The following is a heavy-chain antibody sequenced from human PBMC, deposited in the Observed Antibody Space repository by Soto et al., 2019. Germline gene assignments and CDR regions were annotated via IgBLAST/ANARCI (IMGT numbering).Heavy chain of an antibody. CDR1: GFTFSTYA. V-gene: IGHV3-64*01. D-gene: IGHD1-26*01. CDR3: AKWVRIVGATGRYYYGMDA. Sequence: GGSLRLSCATSGFTFSTYAMHWVRQAPGKGLEYVSAISSNGRSTYYANSVKGRFTISRDNSKNTLYLQMNSLRAEDTAVYYCAKWVRIVGATGRYYYGMDAWGQGTTVTVSS. CDR2: ISSNGRST. J-gene: IGHJ6*02.